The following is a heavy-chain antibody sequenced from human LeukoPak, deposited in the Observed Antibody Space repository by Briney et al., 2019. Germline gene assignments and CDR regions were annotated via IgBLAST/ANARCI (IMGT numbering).Heavy chain of an antibody. CDR3: ATTPLWFGKLPDDY. CDR1: GFTFISYA. CDR2: ISGSGGST. D-gene: IGHD3-10*01. V-gene: IGHV3-23*01. J-gene: IGHJ4*02. Sequence: PGGSLRISCAASGFTFISYAMSWVRQAPGKGLEWVSAISGSGGSTYYADSVKGRFTISRDTSKNTLYLQMNSLRVEYTAGYYCATTPLWFGKLPDDYWGQGTLVTVSS.